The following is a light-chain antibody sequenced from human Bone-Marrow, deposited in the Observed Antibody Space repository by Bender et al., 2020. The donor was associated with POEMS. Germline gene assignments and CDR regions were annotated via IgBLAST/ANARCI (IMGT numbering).Light chain of an antibody. Sequence: SYEVTQPPSVSVSPGQTASITCSGDDLGDKYVAWYQQKPGQSPVLVIYQDTKRPSGIPERFSGSNSGNTATLTISGTQAMVEADYYCQAWDTYSVIFGGGTKLTVL. V-gene: IGLV3-1*01. J-gene: IGLJ2*01. CDR1: DLGDKY. CDR3: QAWDTYSVI. CDR2: QDT.